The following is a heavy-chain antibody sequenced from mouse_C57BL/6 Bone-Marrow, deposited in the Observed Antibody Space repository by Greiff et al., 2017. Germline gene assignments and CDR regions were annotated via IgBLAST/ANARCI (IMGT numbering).Heavy chain of an antibody. CDR3: ARRLLAMDY. CDR1: GFTFSSYT. J-gene: IGHJ4*01. V-gene: IGHV5-9*01. Sequence: EVKLMESGGGLVKPGGSLKLSCAASGFTFSSYTMSWVRQTPEKRLEWVATISGGGGNTYYPDSVKGRFTISRDNAKNTLYQQMSSLRSEDTALYYCARRLLAMDYWGQGTSVTVSS. CDR2: ISGGGGNT.